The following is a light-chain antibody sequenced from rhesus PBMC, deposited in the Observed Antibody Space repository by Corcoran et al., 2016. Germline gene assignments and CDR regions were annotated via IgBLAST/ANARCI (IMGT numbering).Light chain of an antibody. CDR3: QQYSSRPFT. V-gene: IGKV1-22*01. J-gene: IGKJ3*01. Sequence: DIQMTQSPSSLSASVGDTVTITCRASQGISSWLAWYQQKQGKAPKLLIYKASSLQSGVPSRFSGRGSGTDFTLTISSLQSEDFATYYCQQYSSRPFTFGPGTKLDIK. CDR1: QGISSW. CDR2: KAS.